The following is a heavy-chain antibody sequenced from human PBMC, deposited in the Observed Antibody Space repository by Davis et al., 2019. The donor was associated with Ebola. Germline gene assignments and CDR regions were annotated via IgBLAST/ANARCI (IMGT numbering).Heavy chain of an antibody. J-gene: IGHJ5*02. CDR3: ARGGSYRLSWFDP. D-gene: IGHD1-26*01. CDR2: ISSSSSYI. Sequence: PGGSLRLSCAASGFTFSSYSMNWVRQAPGKGLEWVSSISSSSSYIYYADSVKGRFTISRDNAKNSLYLQMNSPRAEDTAVYYCARGGSYRLSWFDPWGQGTLVTVSS. CDR1: GFTFSSYS. V-gene: IGHV3-21*01.